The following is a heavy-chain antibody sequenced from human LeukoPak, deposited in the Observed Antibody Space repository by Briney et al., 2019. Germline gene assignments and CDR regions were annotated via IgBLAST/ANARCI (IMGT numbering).Heavy chain of an antibody. J-gene: IGHJ4*02. CDR1: GFTFSSYS. CDR3: ARDAYYYDSSGYRMYYFDY. V-gene: IGHV3-21*01. CDR2: ISSSSSYI. D-gene: IGHD3-22*01. Sequence: GGSLRLSCAASGFTFSSYSMNWVRQAPGKGLEWVPSISSSSSYIYYADSVKGRFTISRDNAKNSLYLQMNSLRAEDTAVYYCARDAYYYDSSGYRMYYFDYWGQGTLSPSPQ.